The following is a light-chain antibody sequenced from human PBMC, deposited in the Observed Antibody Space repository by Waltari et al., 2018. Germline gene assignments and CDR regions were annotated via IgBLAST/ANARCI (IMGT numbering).Light chain of an antibody. CDR1: SSDVGRYNL. CDR3: CSYAGGDTYV. J-gene: IGLJ1*01. V-gene: IGLV2-23*01. CDR2: EGS. Sequence: QSALTQPASVSGSPGQSITLSSTGTSSDVGRYNLASWYQQHPGKAPKLMIYEGSQRPSGVSNRFSGSKSGNTASLTISGLQAEDEADYYCCSYAGGDTYVFGTGTKVTVL.